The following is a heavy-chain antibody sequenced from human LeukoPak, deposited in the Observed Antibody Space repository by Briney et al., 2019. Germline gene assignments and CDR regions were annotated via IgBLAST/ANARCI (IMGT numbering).Heavy chain of an antibody. J-gene: IGHJ4*02. D-gene: IGHD3-22*01. CDR3: ATGQRLGPYYYDSSGYYYGDY. CDR1: GCTFSSYA. V-gene: IGHV1-69*13. Sequence: ASVKLSCKASGCTFSSYAISWVRQAPGQGLEWMGGIIPIFGTANYAQKFQGRVTITADESTSTAYMELSSLSSEDTAVYYCATGQRLGPYYYDSSGYYYGDYWGQGTLVTVSS. CDR2: IIPIFGTA.